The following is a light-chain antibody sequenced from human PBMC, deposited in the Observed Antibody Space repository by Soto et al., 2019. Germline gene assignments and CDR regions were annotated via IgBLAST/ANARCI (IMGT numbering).Light chain of an antibody. Sequence: QLVLTQPPSASGSPGQSVTISCTGTSSDVGGYNYVSWYQQHPGKAPKLMIYEVSKRPSGVPDRFSGSKSGNTASLTVSGLPAEDEADYYCSSYAGSNNFVVFGGGTKVTVL. CDR2: EVS. CDR3: SSYAGSNNFVV. V-gene: IGLV2-8*01. J-gene: IGLJ2*01. CDR1: SSDVGGYNY.